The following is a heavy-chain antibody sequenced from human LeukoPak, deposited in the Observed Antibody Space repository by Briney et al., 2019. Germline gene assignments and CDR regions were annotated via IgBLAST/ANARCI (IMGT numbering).Heavy chain of an antibody. V-gene: IGHV1-69*01. J-gene: IGHJ4*02. CDR3: ASSGYSSVAYCFDY. D-gene: IGHD3-22*01. CDR2: IIPIFGTA. Sequence: ASVKVSCKASGGTFSSYAISWVRQAPGQGLEWMGGIIPIFGTANYAQKFQGRVTITADESTSTAYTELSSLRSEDTAVYYCASSGYSSVAYCFDYWGQGTLVTVSS. CDR1: GGTFSSYA.